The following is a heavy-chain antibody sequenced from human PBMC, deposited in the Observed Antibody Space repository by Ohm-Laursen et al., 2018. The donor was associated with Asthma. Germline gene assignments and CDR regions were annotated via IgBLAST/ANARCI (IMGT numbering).Heavy chain of an antibody. D-gene: IGHD4-17*01. CDR1: GFTFSSYS. CDR3: ARVGWEVYAVIYGDSDQPYFDY. CDR2: ISSSSSTI. V-gene: IGHV3-48*02. Sequence: SLRLSCAASGFTFSSYSMNWVRQAPGKGLEWVSYISSSSSTIYYADSVKGRFTISRDNAKNSLYLQMNSLRDEDTAVYYCARVGWEVYAVIYGDSDQPYFDYWGQGTLVTVSS. J-gene: IGHJ4*02.